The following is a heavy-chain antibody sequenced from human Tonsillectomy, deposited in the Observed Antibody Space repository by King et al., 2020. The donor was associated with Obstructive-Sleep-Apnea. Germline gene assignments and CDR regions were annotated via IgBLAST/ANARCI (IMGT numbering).Heavy chain of an antibody. CDR2: IYHSGIT. D-gene: IGHD6-13*01. J-gene: IGHJ4*02. Sequence: QLQESGPGLVKPSETLSLTCTVSGYSISSGHYWGWIRQPPGKGLEWIGSIYHSGITYYKSSLKSRVTISVDTSKNQFSLKLSSVTAGDAAVYYCARVAAAAAPPFDYWGQGTLVTVSS. CDR3: ARVAAAAAPPFDY. CDR1: GYSISSGHY. V-gene: IGHV4-38-2*02.